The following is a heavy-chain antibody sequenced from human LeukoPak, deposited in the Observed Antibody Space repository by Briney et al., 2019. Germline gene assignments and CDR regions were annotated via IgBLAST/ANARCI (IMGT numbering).Heavy chain of an antibody. CDR3: ARGYSSGWYLEFDY. CDR2: INPTGDVT. V-gene: IGHV1-2*06. CDR1: GYTFTRHY. D-gene: IGHD6-19*01. J-gene: IGHJ4*02. Sequence: ASVKVSCKASGYTFTRHYMHWVRQAPGQGLEWMGLINPTGDVTKYASKFRGRLTMTRDTSISTAYMELSRLRSDDTAVYYCARGYSSGWYLEFDYWGQGTLVTVSS.